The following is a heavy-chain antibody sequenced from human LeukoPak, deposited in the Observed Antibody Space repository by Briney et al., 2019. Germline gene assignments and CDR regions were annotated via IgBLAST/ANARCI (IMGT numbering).Heavy chain of an antibody. D-gene: IGHD2-21*01. V-gene: IGHV3-30*04. Sequence: GGSLRLSCAASGFTFSSYDALGPQAPGKGLEWVAIISYDGSNEYYADSVKGRFTISRDNSKNTLYLQMNSLRAEDAAVYFCAKAPVTSCRGAYCYPFDSWGQGTLVTVSS. CDR2: ISYDGSNE. CDR1: GFTFSSY. CDR3: AKAPVTSCRGAYCYPFDS. J-gene: IGHJ4*02.